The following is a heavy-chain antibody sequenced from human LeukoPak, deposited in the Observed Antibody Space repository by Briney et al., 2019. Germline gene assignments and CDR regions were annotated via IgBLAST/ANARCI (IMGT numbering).Heavy chain of an antibody. CDR1: GGSFSGYY. CDR2: INHSGST. CDR3: ARGFFWSGRLDI. Sequence: PSETLSLTCAVYGGSFSGYYWSWIRQPPGKGLEWIGEINHSGSTNYNPSLKSRVTISVDTSKNQFSLKLSSVTAADTAVYYCARGFFWSGRLDIWGQGTMVTVSS. J-gene: IGHJ3*02. V-gene: IGHV4-34*01. D-gene: IGHD3-3*01.